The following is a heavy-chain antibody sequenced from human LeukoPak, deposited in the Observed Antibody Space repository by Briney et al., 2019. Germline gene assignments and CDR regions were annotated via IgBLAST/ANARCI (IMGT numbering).Heavy chain of an antibody. CDR3: AKVSFTRGYTYGYDY. CDR2: IYSGGSI. Sequence: PGGSLRHSCAASGLTVRSYMRWVRQPPGNGLGAVLVIYSGGSIYYADSVKGRFTISRDNPKNTLYLQMNSLRAEDTAVYYCAKVSFTRGYTYGYDYWGQGTLVTVSS. D-gene: IGHD5-18*01. CDR1: GLTVRSY. J-gene: IGHJ4*02. V-gene: IGHV3-66*01.